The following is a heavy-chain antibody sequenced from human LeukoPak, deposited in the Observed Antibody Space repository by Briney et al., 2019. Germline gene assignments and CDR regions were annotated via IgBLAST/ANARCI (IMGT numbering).Heavy chain of an antibody. V-gene: IGHV4-31*11. Sequence: SETLSLTCAVSGGTFSSGGYYWSWIRQHPGKGLELIGYIYYSGGTYYNPSLKSRVTISVDTTKNQFSLMLSSVAAADTAVYYCTTVLTIFGVVIIGFDPWGQGTLVTVSS. CDR1: GGTFSSGGYY. CDR3: TTVLTIFGVVIIGFDP. D-gene: IGHD3-3*01. CDR2: IYYSGGT. J-gene: IGHJ5*02.